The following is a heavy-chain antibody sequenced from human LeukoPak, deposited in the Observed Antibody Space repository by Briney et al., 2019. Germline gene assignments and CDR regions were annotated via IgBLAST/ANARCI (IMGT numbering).Heavy chain of an antibody. Sequence: SETLSLTCTVSGGSISSSSYYWGWIRQPPGKGLEWIGSIYYSGSTYYNPSLKSRVTISVDTSKNQFSLKLSSVTAADTAVYYCARDQSYYDFWSGPLNYYYYYMDVWGKGTTVTVSS. CDR2: IYYSGST. CDR3: ARDQSYYDFWSGPLNYYYYYMDV. CDR1: GGSISSSSYY. D-gene: IGHD3-3*01. J-gene: IGHJ6*03. V-gene: IGHV4-39*07.